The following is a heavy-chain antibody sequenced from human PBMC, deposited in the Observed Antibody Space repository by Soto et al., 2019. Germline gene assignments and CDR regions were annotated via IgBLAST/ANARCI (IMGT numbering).Heavy chain of an antibody. Sequence: ASVKVSCKASGYTFTSYGISWVRQAPGQGLEWMGWISAYNGNTNYAQKLQGRVTMTTDTSTITAYMELRSLRSDDTAVYYCARVVPALYYDSSGYYFDYWGQGTLVTVSS. CDR2: ISAYNGNT. V-gene: IGHV1-18*01. J-gene: IGHJ4*02. CDR1: GYTFTSYG. CDR3: ARVVPALYYDSSGYYFDY. D-gene: IGHD3-22*01.